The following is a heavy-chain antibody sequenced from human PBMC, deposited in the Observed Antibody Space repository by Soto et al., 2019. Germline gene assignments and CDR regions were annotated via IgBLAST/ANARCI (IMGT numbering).Heavy chain of an antibody. J-gene: IGHJ6*02. CDR3: ARPRGLGLVPSYNGIDV. CDR1: GGYITSYF. CDR2: IYYSGST. D-gene: IGHD2-8*02. V-gene: IGHV4-59*08. Sequence: QVQLQESGPGLVKPSETLSLTCTVSGGYITSYFWSWIRQPPGKGLEWIGYIYYSGSTTYNPSLSRLVTKSVDTSKNQVSLQQRSVTAADTAVYYCARPRGLGLVPSYNGIDVWGQWTKVTVSS.